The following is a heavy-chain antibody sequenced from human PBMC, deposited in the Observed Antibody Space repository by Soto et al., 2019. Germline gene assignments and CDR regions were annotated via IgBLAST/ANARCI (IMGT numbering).Heavy chain of an antibody. V-gene: IGHV4-61*01. CDR1: VGSVSSGSYY. D-gene: IGHD5-12*01. CDR2: VYYSGST. J-gene: IGHJ4*02. Sequence: QVQLQESGPGLVKPSETLSLTCTVSVGSVSSGSYYWSWIRQPPGKGLEWSGYVYYSGSTNYNPSLKSRVTISVDTSKNQFSLKLSSVTAADTAVYYCARGVEMATSFFDYWGQGTMVTVSS. CDR3: ARGVEMATSFFDY.